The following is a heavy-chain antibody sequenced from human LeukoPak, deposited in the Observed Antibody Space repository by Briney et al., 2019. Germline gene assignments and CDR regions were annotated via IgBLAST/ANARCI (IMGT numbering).Heavy chain of an antibody. J-gene: IGHJ4*02. CDR3: ARDPSGSYDFDY. Sequence: ASVKASCKTSGYTFTSYGISWVRQAPGQGLEWMGWISTDNGNTNYAQKVQGRVTMTTDTSTSTAYMELRSLRSDDAAVYCCARDPSGSYDFDYWGQGTLVTVSS. D-gene: IGHD1-26*01. V-gene: IGHV1-18*01. CDR2: ISTDNGNT. CDR1: GYTFTSYG.